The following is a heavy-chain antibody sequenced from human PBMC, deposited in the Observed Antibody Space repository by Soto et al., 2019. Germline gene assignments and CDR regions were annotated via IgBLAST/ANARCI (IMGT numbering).Heavy chain of an antibody. V-gene: IGHV3-33*01. Sequence: GGSLRLSCAASGFTFSSYGMHWVRQAPGKGLEWVAVIWYDGSNKYYADSVKGRFTISRDNSKNTLYLQMNSLRAEDTAVYYCARQWYDFWSGPAVGYYYYGMGVWGQGTTVTVSS. J-gene: IGHJ6*02. D-gene: IGHD3-3*01. CDR2: IWYDGSNK. CDR3: ARQWYDFWSGPAVGYYYYGMGV. CDR1: GFTFSSYG.